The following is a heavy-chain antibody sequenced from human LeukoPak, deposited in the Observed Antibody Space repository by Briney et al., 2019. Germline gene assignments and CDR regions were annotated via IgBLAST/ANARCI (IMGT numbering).Heavy chain of an antibody. CDR3: ARDSALRYFDWLLSDRSWFDP. CDR1: GFTFSSYW. CDR2: INSDGSST. Sequence: TGGSLRLSCAASGFTFSSYWMHWVRQAPGKGLVWVSRINSDGSSTSYADSVKGRFTISRDNAKNTMYLQMNSLRAEDTAVYYCARDSALRYFDWLLSDRSWFDPWGQGTLVTVSS. V-gene: IGHV3-74*01. D-gene: IGHD3-9*01. J-gene: IGHJ5*02.